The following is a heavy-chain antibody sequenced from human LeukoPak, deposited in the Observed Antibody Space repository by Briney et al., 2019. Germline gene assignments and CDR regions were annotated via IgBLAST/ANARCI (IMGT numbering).Heavy chain of an antibody. CDR1: GYTFTGYY. Sequence: ASVKVSCKASGYTFTGYYMHWVRQAPGQGLEWMGRINPNSGGTNYAQKFQGRVTMTRDTSISTAYMELSRLRSDDTAVYYCARDREYDFWSGYYTYFDYWGQGTLVTVSS. J-gene: IGHJ4*02. V-gene: IGHV1-2*06. CDR2: INPNSGGT. D-gene: IGHD3-3*01. CDR3: ARDREYDFWSGYYTYFDY.